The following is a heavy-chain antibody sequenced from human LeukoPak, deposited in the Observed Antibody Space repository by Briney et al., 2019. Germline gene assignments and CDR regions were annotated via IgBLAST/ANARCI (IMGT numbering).Heavy chain of an antibody. V-gene: IGHV4-59*12. D-gene: IGHD2-2*01. CDR3: ARRGVVPAATAWFDP. CDR2: IYHSGST. J-gene: IGHJ5*02. CDR1: GGSISSCY. Sequence: PSETLSLTCTVSGGSISSCYWSWIRQPPGKGLEWIGYIYHSGSTYYNPSLKSRVTISVDRSKNQFSLKLSSVTAADTAVYYCARRGVVPAATAWFDPWGQGTLVTVSS.